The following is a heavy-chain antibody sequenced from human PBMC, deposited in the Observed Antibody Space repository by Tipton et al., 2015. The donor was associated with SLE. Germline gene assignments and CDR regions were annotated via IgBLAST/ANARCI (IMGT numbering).Heavy chain of an antibody. CDR2: ISSSSTI. J-gene: IGHJ4*02. CDR1: GFTFSSCA. Sequence: SLRLSCAASGFTFSSCAMAWVRQAPGKGLEWVSYISSSSTIYYADSVKGRFTISRDNAKNSLYLQMNSLRAEDTAVYYCARDKLLWFGELLFDYWGQGTLVTVSS. CDR3: ARDKLLWFGELLFDY. V-gene: IGHV3-48*01. D-gene: IGHD3-10*01.